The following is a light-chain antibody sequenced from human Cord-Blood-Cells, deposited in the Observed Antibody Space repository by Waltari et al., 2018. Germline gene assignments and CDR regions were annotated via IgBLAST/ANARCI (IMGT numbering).Light chain of an antibody. V-gene: IGLV2-14*03. CDR1: SSDVGGYNF. CDR3: SSYTSSSTLDYV. Sequence: QSALTQPASVSGSPGQSITISCPGTSSDVGGYNFVSCDQQHPGKAPKLMIYDVSNRPSGVSNRFSGSKSGNTASLTISGLQAEDEADYYCSSYTSSSTLDYVFGTGTKVTVL. CDR2: DVS. J-gene: IGLJ1*01.